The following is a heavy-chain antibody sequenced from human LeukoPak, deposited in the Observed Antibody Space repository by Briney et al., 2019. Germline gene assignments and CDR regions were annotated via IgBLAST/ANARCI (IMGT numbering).Heavy chain of an antibody. CDR3: ARSDTTTDY. Sequence: SETLSLTCAVYGGSFSGYYWSWIRQPPGKGLEWIGEINHSGSTNYNPSLKSRVTISVDTSKNQLSLKLSSVTAADTAVYYCARSDTTTDYWGQGTLVTVSS. J-gene: IGHJ4*02. CDR1: GGSFSGYY. CDR2: INHSGST. V-gene: IGHV4-34*01. D-gene: IGHD2/OR15-2a*01.